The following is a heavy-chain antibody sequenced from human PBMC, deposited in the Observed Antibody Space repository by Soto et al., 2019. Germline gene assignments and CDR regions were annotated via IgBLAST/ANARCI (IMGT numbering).Heavy chain of an antibody. CDR3: ARSPVAAAGPLSWFDP. D-gene: IGHD6-13*01. Sequence: SSVKVSCKASGGTFSSYAISWVRQAPGRGLEWMGGIIPIFGTANYAQKFQGRVTITADESTSTAYMELSSLRSEDTAVYYCARSPVAAAGPLSWFDPWGQGTLVTVSS. V-gene: IGHV1-69*13. J-gene: IGHJ5*02. CDR1: GGTFSSYA. CDR2: IIPIFGTA.